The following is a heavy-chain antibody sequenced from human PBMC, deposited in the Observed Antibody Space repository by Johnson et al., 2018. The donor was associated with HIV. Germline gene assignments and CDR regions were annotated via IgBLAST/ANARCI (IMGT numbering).Heavy chain of an antibody. J-gene: IGHJ3*02. Sequence: QVQLVESGGGVVQPGRSLRLSCAASGFAFSNYGMHWVRQAPGKGLEWVAVISFDGSHKYYTDSVKGLSTISRDNSNNTLYLHMNSLRPDDTGVYYCAKVMTASSVNSFGGVIDASDIWGQGTMVTVSS. CDR3: AKVMTASSVNSFGGVIDASDI. CDR2: ISFDGSHK. V-gene: IGHV3-30*18. D-gene: IGHD3-16*01. CDR1: GFAFSNYG.